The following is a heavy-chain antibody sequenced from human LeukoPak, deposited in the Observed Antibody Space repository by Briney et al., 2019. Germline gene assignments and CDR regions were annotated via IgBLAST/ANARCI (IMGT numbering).Heavy chain of an antibody. D-gene: IGHD3-9*01. J-gene: IGHJ4*02. Sequence: PSETLSLTCTVSGGSISNYYWSWIRQPPGKGLEWIGFIYTSGSSDHNPSLKSRVTISLDTSKNQFSLKLSSVTAADTAVYYCARARGDLFDWLADFDYWGQGTLVTVSS. V-gene: IGHV4-4*09. CDR3: ARARGDLFDWLADFDY. CDR2: IYTSGSS. CDR1: GGSISNYY.